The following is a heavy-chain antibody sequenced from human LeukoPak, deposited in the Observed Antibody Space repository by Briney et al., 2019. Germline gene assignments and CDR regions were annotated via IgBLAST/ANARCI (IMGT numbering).Heavy chain of an antibody. V-gene: IGHV4-34*01. CDR1: GGSFSGYY. D-gene: IGHD6-19*01. Sequence: SETLSLTCAVYGGSFSGYYWSWIRQPPGKGLEWIGEINHSGSTNYNPSLKSRVTISVDTSKNQFSLKLSSVAAAEAAVYYCARVPSSGWYPFDYWGQGTLVTVSS. J-gene: IGHJ4*02. CDR3: ARVPSSGWYPFDY. CDR2: INHSGST.